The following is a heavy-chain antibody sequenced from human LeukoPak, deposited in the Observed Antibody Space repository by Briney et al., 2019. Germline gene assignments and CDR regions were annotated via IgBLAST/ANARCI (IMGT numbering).Heavy chain of an antibody. J-gene: IGHJ4*02. CDR1: GITFSSYA. CDR2: ISGSGGNT. Sequence: PGGSLRLSCAASGITFSSYAMSWVRQAPGKGLEWVSAISGSGGNTYYADSVKGRFTISRDNSKNTLYLQMNSLRAEDTAVYYCAKLGCSSTRCYINYWGQGTLVTVSS. D-gene: IGHD2-2*01. V-gene: IGHV3-23*01. CDR3: AKLGCSSTRCYINY.